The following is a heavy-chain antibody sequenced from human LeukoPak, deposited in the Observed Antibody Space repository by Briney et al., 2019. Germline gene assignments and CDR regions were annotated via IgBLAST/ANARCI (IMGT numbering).Heavy chain of an antibody. J-gene: IGHJ4*02. CDR2: IIPIFGTA. D-gene: IGHD6-6*01. V-gene: IGHV1-69*13. CDR1: GGTFSSYA. CDR3: ARDARSSSHLDY. Sequence: RASVKVSCKASGGTFSSYAISWVRQAPGQGLEWMGGIIPIFGTANYAQKFQGRVTITADESTSTAYMELSSLRSEDTAVYYCARDARSSSHLDYWGQGTLVTVSS.